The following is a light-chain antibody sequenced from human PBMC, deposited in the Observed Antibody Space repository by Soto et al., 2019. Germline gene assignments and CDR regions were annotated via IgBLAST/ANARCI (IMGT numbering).Light chain of an antibody. V-gene: IGKV3-20*01. CDR1: QTISNKY. Sequence: DIVLTQSPGTLSLSPGERATLSCRATQTISNKYLAWYQHKPGQAPRLPIYGASSRAIGIPDRFSGSGSGTDFTLTISRLEPEDSAVYYCQQYGSTFGQGTRLEIK. CDR3: QQYGST. J-gene: IGKJ5*01. CDR2: GAS.